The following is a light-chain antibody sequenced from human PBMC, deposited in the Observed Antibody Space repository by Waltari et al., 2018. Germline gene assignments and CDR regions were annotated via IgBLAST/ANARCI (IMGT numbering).Light chain of an antibody. CDR3: QQYYSYPLT. CDR2: SAS. Sequence: IQMTQSPSSLSASVADTVPITCRASQTFSSSLAWYQQKPGKAPKLLIYSASSLQSGVPSRFSGSKSGTDFTLTISSLQPEDIASYYCQQYYSYPLTFGGGTKVEIK. V-gene: IGKV1-13*02. J-gene: IGKJ4*01. CDR1: QTFSSS.